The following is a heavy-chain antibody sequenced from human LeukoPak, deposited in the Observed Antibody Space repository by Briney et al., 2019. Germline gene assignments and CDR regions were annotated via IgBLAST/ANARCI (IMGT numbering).Heavy chain of an antibody. V-gene: IGHV5-51*01. Sequence: GESLKISCKGSGYSFPSYWIGWVRQMPGKGLEGIRLLYPGDSDISYSPSFQGQVTISADKSISTAYLQWSSLKASDTAMYYCARSRITMVRGVIITSPYYYYGMDVWGQGTTVTVSS. CDR1: GYSFPSYW. J-gene: IGHJ6*02. CDR2: LYPGDSDI. CDR3: ARSRITMVRGVIITSPYYYYGMDV. D-gene: IGHD3-10*01.